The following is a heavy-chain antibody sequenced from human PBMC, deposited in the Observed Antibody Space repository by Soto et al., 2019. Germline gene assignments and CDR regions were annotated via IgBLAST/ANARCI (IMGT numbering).Heavy chain of an antibody. J-gene: IGHJ6*02. Sequence: EVQLVETGGTLIQPGGSLRLSCVASGFNVTRNFMSWVRQAPGKGLEWISVIYRGGNAYYADSVKGRFTISSDHYKNTLFLQLNSLRYEDTAVYYCARDLAEEPDDYDYYGMDVWGQGTTVTVSS. CDR3: ARDLAEEPDDYDYYGMDV. CDR2: IYRGGNA. V-gene: IGHV3-53*02. CDR1: GFNVTRNF. D-gene: IGHD1-26*01.